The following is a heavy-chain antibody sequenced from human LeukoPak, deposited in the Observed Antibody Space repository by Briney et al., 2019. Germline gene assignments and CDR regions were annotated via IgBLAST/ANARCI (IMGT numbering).Heavy chain of an antibody. CDR1: GITLSNYG. J-gene: IGHJ5*02. CDR3: ARVEELLWFGELRNWFDP. V-gene: IGHV3-7*01. D-gene: IGHD3-10*01. CDR2: IKQDGSEK. Sequence: GGSLRLSCAVAGITLSNYGMSWVRQAPGKGLEWVANIKQDGSEKYYVDSVKGRFTISRDNAKNSLYLQMNSLRAEDTAVYYCARVEELLWFGELRNWFDPWGQGTLVTVSS.